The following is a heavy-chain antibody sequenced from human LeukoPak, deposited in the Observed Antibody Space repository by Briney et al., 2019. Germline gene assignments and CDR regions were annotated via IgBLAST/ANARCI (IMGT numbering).Heavy chain of an antibody. D-gene: IGHD3-22*01. J-gene: IGHJ3*02. CDR2: IQSKSDGGTT. V-gene: IGHV3-15*01. Sequence: GGSLRLSCAASGFTFTNAWMSWVRQVPGKRLEWVGRIQSKSDGGTTEYAAPVKGKFTISRDDSKNTLYLQMNSLKIEDTGVYYCTTPEPRDDSSGYSVNDAFDIWGQGTMVTVSS. CDR1: GFTFTNAW. CDR3: TTPEPRDDSSGYSVNDAFDI.